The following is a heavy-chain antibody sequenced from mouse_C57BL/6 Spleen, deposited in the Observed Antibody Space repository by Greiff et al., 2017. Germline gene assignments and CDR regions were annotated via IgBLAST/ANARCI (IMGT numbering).Heavy chain of an antibody. D-gene: IGHD2-4*01. CDR3: AVYDYEGSWFAY. J-gene: IGHJ3*01. V-gene: IGHV1-82*01. CDR2: IYPGDGDT. CDR1: GYAFSSSW. Sequence: VMLVESGPELVKPGASVKISCKASGYAFSSSWMNWVKQRPGKGLEWIGRIYPGDGDTNYNGKFKGKATLTADKSSSTAYMQLSSLTSEDSAVYFCAVYDYEGSWFAYWGQGTLVTVSA.